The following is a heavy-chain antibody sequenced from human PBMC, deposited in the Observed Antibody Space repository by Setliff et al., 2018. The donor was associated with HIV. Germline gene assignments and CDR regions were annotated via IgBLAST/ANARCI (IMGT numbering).Heavy chain of an antibody. D-gene: IGHD3-16*01. CDR2: ISDRGTT. CDR1: GGSISNSRYY. CDR3: ARHKVASTLGGLIYDYFYYGMDV. J-gene: IGHJ6*02. V-gene: IGHV4-39*07. Sequence: SETLSLTCTVSGGSISNSRYYWSWIRQPPGKGLEWIGRISDRGTTNYNPSLKSRVTVSSDTSKNQVSLEVTSLTAADTAEYYCARHKVASTLGGLIYDYFYYGMDVWGHGTTVTVSS.